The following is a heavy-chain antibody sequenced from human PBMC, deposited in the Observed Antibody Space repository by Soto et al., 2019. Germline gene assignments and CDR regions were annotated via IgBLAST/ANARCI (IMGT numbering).Heavy chain of an antibody. J-gene: IGHJ6*02. Sequence: EVQLVASGGGLVLPGGSPRLSCAASGFIFSSSWMTWVRQAPGKGLEWVASIKPDGSEVYYADSLKGRFTIARDNARDSLYLQMNNLRAEDTAVYYCVRESLLKSIPIYGYFYYAMDVWGQGTTVIVSS. CDR1: GFIFSSSW. CDR2: IKPDGSEV. D-gene: IGHD3-3*01. V-gene: IGHV3-7*03. CDR3: VRESLLKSIPIYGYFYYAMDV.